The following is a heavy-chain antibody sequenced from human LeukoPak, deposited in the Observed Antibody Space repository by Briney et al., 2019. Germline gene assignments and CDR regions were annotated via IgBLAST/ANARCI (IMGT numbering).Heavy chain of an antibody. CDR2: INPNSGGT. V-gene: IGHV1-2*02. CDR3: ARVGYYDSSGTFDY. J-gene: IGHJ4*02. CDR1: RYTFTGYY. D-gene: IGHD3-22*01. Sequence: ASVKVSCKASRYTFTGYYMHWVRQAPGQGLEWMGWINPNSGGTNYAQKFQGRVTMTRDTSISTAYMELSRLRSDDTAVYYCARVGYYDSSGTFDYWGQGTLVTVSS.